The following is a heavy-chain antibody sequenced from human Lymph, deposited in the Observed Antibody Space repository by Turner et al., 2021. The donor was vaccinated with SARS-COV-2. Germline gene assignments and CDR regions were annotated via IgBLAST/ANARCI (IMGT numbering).Heavy chain of an antibody. CDR3: ARDLDTAGGMDV. CDR2: IYSGGSS. D-gene: IGHD5-18*01. J-gene: IGHJ6*02. V-gene: IGHV3-53*04. CDR1: GISVSRNY. Sequence: EVQLVESGRGLVQPGGSLRLSCAASGISVSRNYMSWVRQAPGKVLEWVSVIYSGGSSYYADSVKGRFTISRHNSKNTLYLQMNSLRAEDTAVYYCARDLDTAGGMDVWGQGTTVTVSS.